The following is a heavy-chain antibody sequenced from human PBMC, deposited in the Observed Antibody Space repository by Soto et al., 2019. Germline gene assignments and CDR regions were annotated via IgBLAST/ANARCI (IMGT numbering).Heavy chain of an antibody. CDR2: IYFRGNT. CDR1: GDSISRIDYY. Sequence: SETLSLTCSVSGDSISRIDYYWTWIRQHPEKGLEWIGSIYFRGNTYYSPSLESRLTISVDTSKNQFSLKLTSVTAADTAVYYCAREGGSYDSGGYLIRGAFDIWGQGTMVTVSS. CDR3: AREGGSYDSGGYLIRGAFDI. V-gene: IGHV4-31*03. J-gene: IGHJ3*02. D-gene: IGHD3-22*01.